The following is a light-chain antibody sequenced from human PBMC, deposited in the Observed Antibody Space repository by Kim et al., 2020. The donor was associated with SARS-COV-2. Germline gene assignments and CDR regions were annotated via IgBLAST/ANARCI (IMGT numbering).Light chain of an antibody. CDR2: WAS. Sequence: DIVMTQSPDSLAVSLGERATINCKSSQSVLYSSNNKNYLAWYQQKPGQPPKLLIYWASTRESGVPDRFSGSGSGTDFTLTISSLQVEDVAVYYCQQYYGTPYTFGQGTKLEI. V-gene: IGKV4-1*01. CDR1: QSVLYSSNNKNY. CDR3: QQYYGTPYT. J-gene: IGKJ2*01.